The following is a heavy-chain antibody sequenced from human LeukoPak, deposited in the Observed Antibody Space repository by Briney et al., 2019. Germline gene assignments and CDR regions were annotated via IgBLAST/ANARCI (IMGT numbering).Heavy chain of an antibody. Sequence: LETLSLTCAVYGGSFSGYYWSWIRQPPGKGLEWIGEINNSGSTNHNPSLTSRVTISADTTKKQFSLKLSSVTAADTAVYYCARGAGYCTSTTCPSLDYWGQGTLVTVSS. D-gene: IGHD2-2*01. J-gene: IGHJ4*02. V-gene: IGHV4-34*01. CDR2: INNSGST. CDR1: GGSFSGYY. CDR3: ARGAGYCTSTTCPSLDY.